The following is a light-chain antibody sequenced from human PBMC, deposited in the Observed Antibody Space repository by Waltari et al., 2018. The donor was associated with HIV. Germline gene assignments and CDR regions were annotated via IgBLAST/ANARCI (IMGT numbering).Light chain of an antibody. CDR1: ALPQQY. V-gene: IGLV3-25*03. Sequence: SYELTQPPSVSVSPGQTARITCSGDALPQQYASWYHQKSGQAPVLVIYKDSERPSGIPERFSGSSSGTTVTLTISGVQPEDEADYYCQSADRSGSWVFGGGTKLTVL. J-gene: IGLJ3*02. CDR2: KDS. CDR3: QSADRSGSWV.